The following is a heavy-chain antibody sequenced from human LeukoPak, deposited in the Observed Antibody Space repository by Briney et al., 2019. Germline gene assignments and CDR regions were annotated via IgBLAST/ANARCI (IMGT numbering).Heavy chain of an antibody. CDR1: GFTINNYG. CDR2: ISYDGRNK. D-gene: IGHD2-2*01. V-gene: IGHV3-30*18. J-gene: IGHJ4*02. Sequence: GGSLRVSCAASGFTINNYGMHWVRQAPGKGLEWVAVISYDGRNKHYPDSVKGRFTISRDISTDTLWLQMDSLRTEDTAVYYCAKGPLRGTAAAIDYWGQGTLVTVSS. CDR3: AKGPLRGTAAAIDY.